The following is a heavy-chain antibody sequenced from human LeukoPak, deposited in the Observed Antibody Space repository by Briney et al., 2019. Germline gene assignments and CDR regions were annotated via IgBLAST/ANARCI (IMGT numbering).Heavy chain of an antibody. CDR2: INHSGST. V-gene: IGHV4-34*01. CDR1: GGSFSGYY. D-gene: IGHD4-17*01. J-gene: IGHJ6*02. CDR3: ASASTVTTPYYYYYYGMDV. Sequence: SETLSLTCAVYGGSFSGYYWSWIRQPPGKGLEWIGEINHSGSTNYNPSLKSRVTISVDTSKNQFSLKLSSVTAADTAVYYCASASTVTTPYYYYYYGMDVWGQGTTVTVSS.